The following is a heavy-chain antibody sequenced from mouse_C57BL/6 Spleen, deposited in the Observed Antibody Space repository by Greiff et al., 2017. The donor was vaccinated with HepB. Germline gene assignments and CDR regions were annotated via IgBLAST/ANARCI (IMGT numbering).Heavy chain of an antibody. CDR3: ARSGAAWFAY. J-gene: IGHJ3*01. CDR2: IYPGSGNT. CDR1: GYTFTDYY. V-gene: IGHV1-76*01. Sequence: VKLVESGAELVRPGASVKLSCKASGYTFTDYYINWVKQRPGQGLEWIARIYPGSGNTYYNEKFKGKATLTAEKSSSTAYMQLSSLTSEDSAVYFCARSGAAWFAYWGQGTLVTVSA.